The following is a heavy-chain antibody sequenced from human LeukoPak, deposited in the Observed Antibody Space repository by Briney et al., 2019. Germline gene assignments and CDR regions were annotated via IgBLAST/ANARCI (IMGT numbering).Heavy chain of an antibody. V-gene: IGHV1-69*01. CDR3: FRQEAAYDILTGYYPYYYYMDV. D-gene: IGHD3-9*01. J-gene: IGHJ6*03. CDR2: IIPIFGSA. Sequence: SVKVSCKASGGTFSNFAISWVRQAPGQGLEWMGGIIPIFGSANYAQKFQGRVTITADESTSTAYMELSSLRSEDTAVYFFFRQEAAYDILTGYYPYYYYMDVWGKGTTVTVSS. CDR1: GGTFSNFA.